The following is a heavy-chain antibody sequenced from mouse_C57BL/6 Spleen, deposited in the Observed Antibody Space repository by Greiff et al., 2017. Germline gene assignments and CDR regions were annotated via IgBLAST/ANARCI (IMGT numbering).Heavy chain of an antibody. CDR3: ARSRDGYSLMYFDV. J-gene: IGHJ1*03. CDR2: IDPSDSYT. V-gene: IGHV1-50*01. Sequence: VQLQPSGAELVKPGASVKLSCKASGYTFASYWMQWVKQRPGQGLEWIGEIDPSDSYTNYNQKFKGKATLTVDTSSSTAYMQLSSLTSEDSAVYYCARSRDGYSLMYFDVWGTGTTVTVSS. D-gene: IGHD2-3*01. CDR1: GYTFASYW.